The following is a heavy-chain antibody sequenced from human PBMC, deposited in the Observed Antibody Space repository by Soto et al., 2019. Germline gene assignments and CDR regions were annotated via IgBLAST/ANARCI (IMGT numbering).Heavy chain of an antibody. Sequence: PSETLSLTCAVSGDSISSDYYWSWIRQPPGKGLEWIGHIYYTGGTFYSPSLKSRLALSVDTSKNQFSLRLSYVTAADTAVSYCARDTASKDYDSHSSYPPFDSWGQGALVTVSS. J-gene: IGHJ5*01. CDR2: IYYTGGT. V-gene: IGHV4-30-4*01. CDR3: ARDTASKDYDSHSSYPPFDS. CDR1: GDSISSDYY. D-gene: IGHD3-22*01.